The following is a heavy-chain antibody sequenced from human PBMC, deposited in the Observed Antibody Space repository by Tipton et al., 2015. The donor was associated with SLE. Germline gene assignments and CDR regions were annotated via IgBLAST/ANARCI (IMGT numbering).Heavy chain of an antibody. CDR2: ISSSSSYI. CDR1: GFTFSDYY. Sequence: SLRLSCAASGFTFSDYYMSWIRQAPGKGLEWVSYISSSSSYIYYADSVKGRFTISRDNAKNSLYLQMNSLRAEDTAVYYCARGGYYYGSGSPDVFDIWDQGTMVTVSS. D-gene: IGHD3-10*01. J-gene: IGHJ3*02. V-gene: IGHV3-11*06. CDR3: ARGGYYYGSGSPDVFDI.